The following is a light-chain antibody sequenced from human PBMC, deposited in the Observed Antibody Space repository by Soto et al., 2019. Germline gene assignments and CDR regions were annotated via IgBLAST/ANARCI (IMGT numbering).Light chain of an antibody. CDR3: MQALQTPLT. J-gene: IGKJ4*01. Sequence: DIVMTQSPLSLPVTPGEPASISCRSSQSLLHSDGYNYLDWFLQRPGQSPQLLIYLGSSRASGVPDRLSGSGSGTDVTLQISRVEAEDVGVYYCMQALQTPLTFGGGTKVDIK. CDR2: LGS. V-gene: IGKV2-28*01. CDR1: QSLLHSDGYNY.